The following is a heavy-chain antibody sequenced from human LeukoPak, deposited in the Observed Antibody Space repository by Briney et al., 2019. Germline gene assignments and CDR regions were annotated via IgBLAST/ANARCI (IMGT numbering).Heavy chain of an antibody. V-gene: IGHV1-18*01. CDR2: ISGSNGNT. J-gene: IGHJ5*02. CDR1: DYTFTRYG. D-gene: IGHD6-19*01. CDR3: ARDTVAGLYNWFDP. Sequence: ASVRVSCKASDYTFTRYGISWVRQAPGQGLEWMGWISGSNGNTNYAQKTQDRVTFTTDTSTSTAYMELRSLRFDDTAVYYCARDTVAGLYNWFDPWGQGTLVTVSS.